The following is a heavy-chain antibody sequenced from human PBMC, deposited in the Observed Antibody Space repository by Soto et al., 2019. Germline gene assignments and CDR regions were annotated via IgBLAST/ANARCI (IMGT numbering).Heavy chain of an antibody. Sequence: ASVKVSCKASGYTFTSYAMHWVRQAPGQRLEWMGWINAGNGSTKYSQKFQGRVTITRDTSASTAYMELSSLRSEDTAVYYCARCFRGGDADWIDPWGPGTLVTVSS. D-gene: IGHD2-21*02. CDR1: GYTFTSYA. CDR2: INAGNGST. J-gene: IGHJ5*02. CDR3: ARCFRGGDADWIDP. V-gene: IGHV1-3*01.